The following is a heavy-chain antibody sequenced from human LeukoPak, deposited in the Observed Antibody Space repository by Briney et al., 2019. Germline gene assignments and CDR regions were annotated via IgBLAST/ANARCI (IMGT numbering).Heavy chain of an antibody. CDR3: ARDKRYYYDSSGYYFDS. J-gene: IGHJ4*02. CDR2: IYYSGST. D-gene: IGHD3-22*01. CDR1: GGSISSYY. Sequence: PSETLSLTCAVSGGSISSYYWSWIRQPPGKGLEWIGYIYYSGSTNYNPSLKSRVTISVDTSKNRFSLKLTSVTAADTAVYYCARDKRYYYDSSGYYFDSWGQGLLVTVSS. V-gene: IGHV4-59*01.